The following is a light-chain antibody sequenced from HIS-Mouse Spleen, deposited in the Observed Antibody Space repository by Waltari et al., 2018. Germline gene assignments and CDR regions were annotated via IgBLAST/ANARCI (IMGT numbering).Light chain of an antibody. J-gene: IGKJ2*01. V-gene: IGKV1-5*03. CDR1: QSISSW. CDR3: QQYNSYST. CDR2: KAS. Sequence: DIQTTQSTSTLSASVVDSVTITCRASQSISSWLAWYQQKPGKAPKILIYKASSLESGVPSRFSGSGSGTEFTLTISSLQPDDFATYYCQQYNSYSTFGQGTKLEIK.